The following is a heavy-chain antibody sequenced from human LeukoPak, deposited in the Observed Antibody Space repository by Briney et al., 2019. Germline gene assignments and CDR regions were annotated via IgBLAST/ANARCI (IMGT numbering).Heavy chain of an antibody. CDR1: GGSISSSSYY. D-gene: IGHD3-3*01. CDR3: ARSPLEYYFDY. V-gene: IGHV4-39*01. CDR2: IYYSGST. J-gene: IGHJ4*02. Sequence: PSETLSLTCTVSGGSISSSSYYWGWIRQPPGKGLEWIGSIYYSGSTDYNPSLKSRVTISVDTSKNQFSLKLSSVTAADTAVYYCARSPLEYYFDYWGQGTLVTVSS.